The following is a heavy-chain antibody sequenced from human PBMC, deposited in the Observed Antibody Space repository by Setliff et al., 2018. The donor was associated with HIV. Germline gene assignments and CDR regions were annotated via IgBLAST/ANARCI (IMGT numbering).Heavy chain of an antibody. CDR3: ARWTVGELDHFDS. V-gene: IGHV4-59*01. CDR1: SDSIRFYY. D-gene: IGHD4-17*01. CDR2: IYYTGST. Sequence: SETLSLTCTVSSDSIRFYYWTWIRQPPGKGLEWIGNIYYTGSTNYNPSLKSRITISIDTSKSQFSLKLTSVAAADTAVYYCARWTVGELDHFDSWGQGTPVTVSS. J-gene: IGHJ4*02.